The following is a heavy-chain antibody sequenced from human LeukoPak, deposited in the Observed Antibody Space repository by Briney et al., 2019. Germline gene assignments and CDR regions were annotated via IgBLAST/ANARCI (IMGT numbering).Heavy chain of an antibody. CDR2: IKHDGSEK. D-gene: IGHD3-3*01. V-gene: IGHV3-7*01. Sequence: GRSLRLSCAPSGFTFSRHGMHWVRQAPGKGLEWVASIKHDGSEKYYVDSVRGRFTISRDNTMNSLYLQMSSLRAEDTAVYYCATDRGWRTSGYYLYYFEYWGQGTLVTFSS. J-gene: IGHJ4*02. CDR1: GFTFSRHG. CDR3: ATDRGWRTSGYYLYYFEY.